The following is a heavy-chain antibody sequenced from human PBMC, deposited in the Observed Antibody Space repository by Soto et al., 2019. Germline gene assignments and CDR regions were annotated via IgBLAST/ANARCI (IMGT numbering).Heavy chain of an antibody. CDR3: AAQATGYFVPFDF. J-gene: IGHJ4*02. CDR1: GFSFSTCA. V-gene: IGHV3-23*01. CDR2: ISASGDTT. D-gene: IGHD3-22*01. Sequence: EVQLLESGGGLVQPGGSLRLSCAASGFSFSTCAVSWVRQAPGKGLECVSSISASGDTTHYAESVRGRVTISSDNSRNTLHLQTSSLTAEATAIYSCAAQATGYFVPFDFWGRGTLVTVSS.